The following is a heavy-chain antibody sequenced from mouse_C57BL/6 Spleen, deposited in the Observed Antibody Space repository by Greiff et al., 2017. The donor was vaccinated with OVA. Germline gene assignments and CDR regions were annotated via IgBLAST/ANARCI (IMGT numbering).Heavy chain of an antibody. V-gene: IGHV2-6-1*01. J-gene: IGHJ1*03. CDR3: ARHNGNYWDFDV. CDR1: GFSLTSYG. CDR2: IWSDGST. Sequence: QVQLKESGPGLVAPSQSLSITCTVSGFSLTSYGVHWVRQPPGKGLEWLVVIWSDGSTTYNSALKSRLSISKDNAKSQVFLKMNSLQTDDTAMYDCARHNGNYWDFDVWGTGTTVTVSS. D-gene: IGHD2-1*01.